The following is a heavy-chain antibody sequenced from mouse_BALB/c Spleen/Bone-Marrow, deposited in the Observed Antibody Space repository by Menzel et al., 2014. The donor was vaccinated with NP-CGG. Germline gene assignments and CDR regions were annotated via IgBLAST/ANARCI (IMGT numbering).Heavy chain of an antibody. V-gene: IGHV3-1*02. CDR1: GYSITSGYG. J-gene: IGHJ2*01. Sequence: EVKLMESGPDLVKPSQSLSLTCTVAGYSITSGYGCHWIRQFPGNKLEWMGYIHYSGSTNYNPSLQSRISITRDTSKDQFFLQLNSVTTEDTATYYCVRETTVVADFDYWGQGTTLTVSS. CDR3: VRETTVVADFDY. CDR2: IHYSGST. D-gene: IGHD1-1*01.